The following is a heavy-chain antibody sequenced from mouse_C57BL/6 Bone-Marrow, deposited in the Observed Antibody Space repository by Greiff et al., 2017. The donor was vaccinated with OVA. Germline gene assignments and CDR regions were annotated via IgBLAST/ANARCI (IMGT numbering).Heavy chain of an antibody. CDR2: INPSNGDT. J-gene: IGHJ3*01. CDR1: GYTFTSYW. Sequence: QVQLQQPGIELVKPGASVKLSCKASGYTFTSYWIHWVKQRPGQGLEWIGNINPSNGDTDYNEKFKNRATLTVDKSSSTAYIQLSSLTSEDSAVYFCARKGIYPAWVAYWGQGTLVTVSA. D-gene: IGHD2-1*01. V-gene: IGHV1-53*01. CDR3: ARKGIYPAWVAY.